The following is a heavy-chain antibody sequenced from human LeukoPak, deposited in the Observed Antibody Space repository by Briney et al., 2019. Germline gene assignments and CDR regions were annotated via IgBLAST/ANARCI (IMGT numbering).Heavy chain of an antibody. D-gene: IGHD1-26*01. CDR1: GFTFSSYG. Sequence: GRSLRLSCAASGFTFSSYGMHWVRQAPGKGLEWVAVIWYDGSNKYYADSVKGRFTISRDNSKNALYLQMNSLRAEDTAVYYCARDLVGFFDYWGQGTLVTVSS. CDR3: ARDLVGFFDY. J-gene: IGHJ4*02. CDR2: IWYDGSNK. V-gene: IGHV3-33*01.